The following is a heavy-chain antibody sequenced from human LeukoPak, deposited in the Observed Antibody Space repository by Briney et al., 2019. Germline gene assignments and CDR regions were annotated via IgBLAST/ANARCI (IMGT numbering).Heavy chain of an antibody. CDR3: ARFVQTYYYYYGMDV. V-gene: IGHV3-7*01. D-gene: IGHD6-6*01. J-gene: IGHJ6*02. CDR2: IKQDGSEK. Sequence: GGSLRLSCAASGFTFSSYWMSWVRQAPGKGLEWVANIKQDGSEKYYVDSVKGRFTISRDNAKNSLYLQMNSLRAEDTAVYYCARFVQTYYYYYGMDVWGQGTTVTVSS. CDR1: GFTFSSYW.